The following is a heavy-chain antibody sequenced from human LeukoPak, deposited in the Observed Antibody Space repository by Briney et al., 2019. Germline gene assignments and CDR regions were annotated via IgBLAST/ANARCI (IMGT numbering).Heavy chain of an antibody. Sequence: GGSLRLSCAASGFTFSSHWMHWVRQAPGKGLVWVSRIDSDGRITTYADSVKGRFTISRDNAKNTLYLQMNTLRDEDTAVYYCARDHNWNPPDYWGQGTLVTVSS. CDR1: GFTFSSHW. J-gene: IGHJ4*02. CDR2: IDSDGRIT. V-gene: IGHV3-74*01. D-gene: IGHD1-1*01. CDR3: ARDHNWNPPDY.